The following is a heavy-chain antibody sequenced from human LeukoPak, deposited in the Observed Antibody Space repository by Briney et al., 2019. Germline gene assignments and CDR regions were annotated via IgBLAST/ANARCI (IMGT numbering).Heavy chain of an antibody. CDR1: GGSISSYY. D-gene: IGHD6-19*01. CDR2: IYYSGST. J-gene: IGHJ4*02. V-gene: IGHV4-59*01. Sequence: SETLSLACTVSGGSISSYYWSWIRQPPGKGLEWIGYIYYSGSTNYNPSLKSRVTISVDTSKNQFSLKLSSVTAADTAVYYCAREGSSGWFKRGGFDYWGQGTLVTVSS. CDR3: AREGSSGWFKRGGFDY.